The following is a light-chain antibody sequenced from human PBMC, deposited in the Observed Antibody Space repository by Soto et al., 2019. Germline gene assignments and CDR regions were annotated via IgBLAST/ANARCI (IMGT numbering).Light chain of an antibody. Sequence: DIPMTQSPSSLSASIGDGVTITCRASQSINTYLNWYQQKPGKAPKLLISAASNLQSGVPSRFRGSGSGTDFTLTISSLQTEDFATYYCQQSFSTLLITFGQRTRLEIK. CDR1: QSINTY. CDR2: AAS. J-gene: IGKJ5*01. V-gene: IGKV1-39*01. CDR3: QQSFSTLLIT.